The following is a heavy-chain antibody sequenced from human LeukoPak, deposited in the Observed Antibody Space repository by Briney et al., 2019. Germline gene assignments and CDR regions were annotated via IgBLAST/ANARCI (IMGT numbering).Heavy chain of an antibody. J-gene: IGHJ5*02. CDR3: ARGASVITLFDP. D-gene: IGHD3-22*01. Sequence: SETLSLTCAVYGGSFSGYYWSWIRQPPGKGLEWIGEINHSGSTNYNPSLKSRVTISVDTSKNQFSLKLSSVTAADTAVYYCARGASVITLFDPWGQGTLVTVSS. CDR1: GGSFSGYY. V-gene: IGHV4-34*01. CDR2: INHSGST.